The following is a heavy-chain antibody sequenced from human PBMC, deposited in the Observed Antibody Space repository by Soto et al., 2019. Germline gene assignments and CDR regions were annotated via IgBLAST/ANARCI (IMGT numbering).Heavy chain of an antibody. D-gene: IGHD5-12*01. CDR2: IYYTGTT. J-gene: IGHJ5*02. Sequence: NPSETLSLTCTVSGGSISSSTYYWGWIRQSPGKGLEWIGTIYYTGTTFYNPSLKSRVTLYVDTSRNQFSLKLTSVTAADTAVYFCVRPRMASNWWFDPWGQGALVTVSS. CDR1: GGSISSSTYY. V-gene: IGHV4-39*01. CDR3: VRPRMASNWWFDP.